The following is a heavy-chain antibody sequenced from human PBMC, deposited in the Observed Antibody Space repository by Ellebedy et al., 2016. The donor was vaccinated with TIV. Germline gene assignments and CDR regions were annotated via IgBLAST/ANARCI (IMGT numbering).Heavy chain of an antibody. CDR1: GYTFISDL. CDR2: VNLSNGGT. V-gene: IGHV1-46*01. J-gene: IGHJ4*02. Sequence: AASVTVSCKSSGYTFISDLIHWVRQATGQELEWMGAVNLSNGGTGYAQKFQGRVTMTRDTSARTVYLELSSLRSEDTAVYYCAREGGVYFFDYWGQGTLVTASS. CDR3: AREGGVYFFDY. D-gene: IGHD2-8*02.